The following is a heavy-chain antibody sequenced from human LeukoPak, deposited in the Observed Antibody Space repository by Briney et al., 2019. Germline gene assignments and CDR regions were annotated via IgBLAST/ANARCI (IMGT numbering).Heavy chain of an antibody. CDR3: ARETDLIVVAGFDY. V-gene: IGHV3-21*01. Sequence: GGSLRLSCAASGFTFSSYSMNWVRQAPGKGLEWVSSISHSSTYIYFADSVRGRFTISRDNAKNSLFLQMNSLRAEDTAVYYCARETDLIVVAGFDYWGQGTLVTVSS. CDR2: ISHSSTYI. CDR1: GFTFSSYS. D-gene: IGHD6-19*01. J-gene: IGHJ4*02.